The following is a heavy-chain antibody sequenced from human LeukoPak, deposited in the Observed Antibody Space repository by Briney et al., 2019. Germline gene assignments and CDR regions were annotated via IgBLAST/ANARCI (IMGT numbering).Heavy chain of an antibody. CDR3: ARDWEGVGGTAFDI. D-gene: IGHD1-26*01. Sequence: ASVKVSCTASGYTFTSSYMHWVRHAPGQGLEWMGIINPSGGSTSYAQKFQGRVTMTRDMSTSTVYRELSSLRSEDTAVYYCARDWEGVGGTAFDIWGQGTLVTVSS. V-gene: IGHV1-46*01. CDR1: GYTFTSSY. J-gene: IGHJ3*02. CDR2: INPSGGST.